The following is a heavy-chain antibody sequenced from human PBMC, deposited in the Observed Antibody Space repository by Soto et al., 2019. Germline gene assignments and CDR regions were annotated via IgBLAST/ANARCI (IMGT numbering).Heavy chain of an antibody. CDR1: GGSISSYF. CDR2: IYYSGST. CDR3: ARSICYDYVWGSYRPVGNFDY. D-gene: IGHD3-16*02. V-gene: IGHV4-59*01. J-gene: IGHJ4*02. Sequence: PSETLSLTCTVSGGSISSYFWSWIRQPPGKGLEWIGYIYYSGSTNYNPSLKSRVTISVDTSKNQFSLKLSSVTAADTAVYYCARSICYDYVWGSYRPVGNFDYWGQGTLVTVSS.